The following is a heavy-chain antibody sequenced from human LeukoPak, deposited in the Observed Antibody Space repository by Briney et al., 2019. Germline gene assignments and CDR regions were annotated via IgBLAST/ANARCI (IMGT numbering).Heavy chain of an antibody. CDR2: IYHSGST. CDR1: GYSISSGYY. CDR3: ARDAAAGTKIKVSWFDP. V-gene: IGHV4-38-2*02. D-gene: IGHD6-13*01. Sequence: SETLSLTCTVSGYSISSGYYWGWIRQPPGKGLEWIGSIYHSGSTYYNPSLKSRVTISVDTSKNQFSLKLSSVTAADTAVYYCARDAAAGTKIKVSWFDPWGQGTLVTVSS. J-gene: IGHJ5*02.